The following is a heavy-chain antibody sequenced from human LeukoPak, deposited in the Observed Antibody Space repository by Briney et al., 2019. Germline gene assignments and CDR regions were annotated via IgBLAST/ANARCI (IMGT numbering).Heavy chain of an antibody. D-gene: IGHD1-1*01. V-gene: IGHV3-53*01. Sequence: GGSLRLSCAASGFTVSRNYMSWVRQAPGRGLERVSVIYAGGTTYYADSVKGRFTISRDDSKSTLYLQMNRLTAEDTAVYYCARDLEGYFDYWGQGTLVTVSS. CDR3: ARDLEGYFDY. CDR2: IYAGGTT. CDR1: GFTVSRNY. J-gene: IGHJ4*02.